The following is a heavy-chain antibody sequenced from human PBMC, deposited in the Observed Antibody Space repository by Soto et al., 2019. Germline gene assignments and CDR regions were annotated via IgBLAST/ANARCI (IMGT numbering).Heavy chain of an antibody. CDR3: ARDRWSSTSCARRNWYFDL. V-gene: IGHV1-69*08. CDR1: GGTFSSYS. CDR2: IISVLGLP. Sequence: QVQLVQSGAEVRKPGSSVKVSCKASGGTFSSYSISWVRQAPGQGLEWMGRIISVLGLPNYAQKFQGRVTITADKSNSTAKMELRSLRYDDTAVYSYARDRWSSTSCARRNWYFDLGGRGTLVTVSS. D-gene: IGHD2-2*01. J-gene: IGHJ2*01.